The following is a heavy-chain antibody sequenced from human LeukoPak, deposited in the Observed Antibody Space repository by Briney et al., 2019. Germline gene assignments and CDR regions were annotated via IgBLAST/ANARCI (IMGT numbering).Heavy chain of an antibody. Sequence: SETLSLTCTVSGGSISSYYWSWIRQPPGKGLEWIGEINHSGSTNYNPSLKSRVSISVDSSKNQFSLKVSSVTAADTAVYYCARGSDTAAGLYWGQGTLVTVSS. D-gene: IGHD6-13*01. V-gene: IGHV4-34*01. J-gene: IGHJ4*02. CDR3: ARGSDTAAGLY. CDR1: GGSISSYY. CDR2: INHSGST.